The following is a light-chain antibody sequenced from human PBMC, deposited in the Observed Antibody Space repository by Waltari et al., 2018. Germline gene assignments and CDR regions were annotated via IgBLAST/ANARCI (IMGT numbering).Light chain of an antibody. Sequence: IVLPQSPAPLSLSPGQRAPLSCRASQSVSTYLDWYQRKPGQAPRLLICDASNRATGIPARFSGGGSGTDFTLAISSLEPEGFAIYYCHQRSTWPRLTFGGGTKVEIK. CDR2: DAS. CDR1: QSVSTY. V-gene: IGKV3-11*01. J-gene: IGKJ4*02. CDR3: HQRSTWPRLT.